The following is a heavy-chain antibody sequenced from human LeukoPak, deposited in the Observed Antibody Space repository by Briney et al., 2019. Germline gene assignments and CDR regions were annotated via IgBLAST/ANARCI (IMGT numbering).Heavy chain of an antibody. D-gene: IGHD2-21*02. J-gene: IGHJ4*02. CDR3: ARPAYCGGDCYFYFDY. CDR2: IKQDGNVK. Sequence: GGSLRLSCAASGFTFSNYWMTWVRQAPGKGLEWVANIKQDGNVKYYVDSVKGRFTISRDNAKNSLYLQMNSLRAEDTAVYYCARPAYCGGDCYFYFDYWGQGTLVTVSS. CDR1: GFTFSNYW. V-gene: IGHV3-7*01.